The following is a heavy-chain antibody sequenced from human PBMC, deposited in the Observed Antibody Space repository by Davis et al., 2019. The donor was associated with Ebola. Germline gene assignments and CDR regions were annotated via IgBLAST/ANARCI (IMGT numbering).Heavy chain of an antibody. D-gene: IGHD3-10*02. V-gene: IGHV5-51*01. CDR1: GYSFTSYW. J-gene: IGHJ5*02. CDR3: ARRGSTMFNWFDP. CDR2: IYPGDSDT. Sequence: GESLKISCKGSGYSFTSYWIGWVRQMPGKGLEWMGIIYPGDSDTRYSPSFQGQVTISADKPISTAYLQWSSLKASDTAMYYCARRGSTMFNWFDPWGQGTLVTVSS.